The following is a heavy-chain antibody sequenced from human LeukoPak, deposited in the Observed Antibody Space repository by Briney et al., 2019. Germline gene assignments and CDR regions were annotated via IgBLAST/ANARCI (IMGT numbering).Heavy chain of an antibody. CDR1: GYTFTSYA. CDR2: INTNTGNP. CDR3: ARAKCRGSGGSCYSSQSGVLTEIWYNWFDP. Sequence: ASVKVSCKASGYTFTSYAMNWVRQAPGQGLEWMGWINTNTGNPTYAQGFTGRFVFSLDTSVSTAYLQISSLQAEDTAVYYCARAKCRGSGGSCYSSQSGVLTEIWYNWFDPWGQGTLVTVSS. D-gene: IGHD2-15*01. V-gene: IGHV7-4-1*02. J-gene: IGHJ5*02.